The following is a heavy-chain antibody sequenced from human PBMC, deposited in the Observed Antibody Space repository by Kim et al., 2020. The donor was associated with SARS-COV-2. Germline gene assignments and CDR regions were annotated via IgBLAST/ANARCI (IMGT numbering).Heavy chain of an antibody. CDR2: ISGSGGST. D-gene: IGHD1-7*01. Sequence: GGSLRLSCAASGFTFSTYSMSWVRQAPGKGLEWVAGISGSGGSTYYADSVKGRFTISRDNSKNTLYLQMNTLRADDTAVYYCARGGISGTTASFDYWGQGILVTVSS. CDR1: GFTFSTYS. CDR3: ARGGISGTTASFDY. J-gene: IGHJ4*02. V-gene: IGHV3-23*01.